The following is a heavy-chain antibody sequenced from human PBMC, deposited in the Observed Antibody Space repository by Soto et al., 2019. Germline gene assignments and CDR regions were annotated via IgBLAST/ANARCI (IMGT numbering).Heavy chain of an antibody. CDR3: ARHKFGTTNAFGI. J-gene: IGHJ3*02. CDR2: IYPGDSDT. CDR1: GYNFTIYW. D-gene: IGHD1-1*01. V-gene: IGHV5-51*01. Sequence: EVQMVQSGAEVKKPGESLKISCKGSGYNFTIYWIGWVRQMPGKGLEWMGIIYPGDSDTRYSPSFQGQVLISADKSISTAYLQWTSLKASDIGMYYCARHKFGTTNAFGIWGQWTMVTVSS.